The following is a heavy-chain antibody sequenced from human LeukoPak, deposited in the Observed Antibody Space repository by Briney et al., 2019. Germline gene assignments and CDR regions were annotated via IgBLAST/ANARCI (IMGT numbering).Heavy chain of an antibody. CDR3: AKSSSGGWYLLGDAFDI. CDR1: GFTFSRYW. J-gene: IGHJ3*02. Sequence: PGGSLRLSCAASGFTFSRYWMSWVRQAPGKGREWVANLNQDGSQKYYGGSVKGRFTISRDNAKNSLYLQMSSLRAEDTAVYYCAKSSSGGWYLLGDAFDIWGQGTMVTVSS. CDR2: LNQDGSQK. D-gene: IGHD6-19*01. V-gene: IGHV3-7*02.